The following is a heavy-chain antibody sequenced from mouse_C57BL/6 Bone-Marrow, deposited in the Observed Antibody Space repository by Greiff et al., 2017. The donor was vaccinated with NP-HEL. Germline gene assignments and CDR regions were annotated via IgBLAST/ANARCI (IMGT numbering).Heavy chain of an antibody. J-gene: IGHJ2*01. D-gene: IGHD2-1*01. CDR3: TTAEDYYGVDY. CDR2: IDPENGDT. Sequence: EVHLVESGAELVRPGASVKLSCTASGFNIKDDYMHWVKQRPEQGLAWIGWIDPENGDTEYASKFQGKATITADTSSHTAYLQLSSLTSEDTAVYYCTTAEDYYGVDYWGQGTTRTVSS. CDR1: GFNIKDDY. V-gene: IGHV14-4*01.